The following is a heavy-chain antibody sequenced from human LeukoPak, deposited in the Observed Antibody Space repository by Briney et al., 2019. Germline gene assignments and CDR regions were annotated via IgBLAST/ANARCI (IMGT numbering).Heavy chain of an antibody. J-gene: IGHJ4*02. V-gene: IGHV3-74*01. CDR2: MNHDGTTT. D-gene: IGHD1-14*01. CDR3: GRDNHGSIDY. Sequence: PGGSLRLSCSASGFTFPTYWMIWVRQVPGEGLVYVSHMNHDGTTTNYADSVKGRFTMSRDNARNTVFLQMDSLRAEDTAVYYRGRDNHGSIDYRGQGILVTVSS. CDR1: GFTFPTYW.